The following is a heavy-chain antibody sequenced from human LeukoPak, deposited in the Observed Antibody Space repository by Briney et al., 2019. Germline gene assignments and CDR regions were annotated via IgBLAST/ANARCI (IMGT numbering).Heavy chain of an antibody. CDR3: ARGGRWLQFTLWDY. D-gene: IGHD5-24*01. J-gene: IGHJ4*02. CDR2: IKQDGSEK. CDR1: GITFSSYW. Sequence: PGGSLRLSCAASGITFSSYWMSWVRQAPGKGLEWVANIKQDGSEKYYVDSVKGRFTISRDNAKNSLYLQMNSLRAEDTAVYYCARGGRWLQFTLWDYWGQGTLVTVSS. V-gene: IGHV3-7*01.